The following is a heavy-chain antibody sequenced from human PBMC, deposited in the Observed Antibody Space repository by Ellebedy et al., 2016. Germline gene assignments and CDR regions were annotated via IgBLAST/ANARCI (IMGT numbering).Heavy chain of an antibody. CDR3: ARRQYNLKDGFDY. Sequence: SQTLSLTXVISGDSVSTDSAAWNWIRQSPSRGLEWLGSTCYRSKWVNEYAISVKSRIIINTDTSKNQFSLHLKSVTPEDTAVYYCARRQYNLKDGFDYWGQGTLVTVSS. J-gene: IGHJ4*02. CDR2: TCYRSKWVN. D-gene: IGHD1-1*01. V-gene: IGHV6-1*01. CDR1: GDSVSTDSAA.